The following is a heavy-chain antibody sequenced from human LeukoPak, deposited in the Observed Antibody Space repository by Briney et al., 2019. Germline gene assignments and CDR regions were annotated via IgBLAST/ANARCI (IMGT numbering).Heavy chain of an antibody. V-gene: IGHV1-8*03. J-gene: IGHJ3*02. CDR3: ARGDMITFGGVIVLIAFDI. D-gene: IGHD3-16*02. CDR1: GYTFTSYD. Sequence: GASVKVSCKASGYTFTSYDINWVRQAPGQGLEWMGWMNPNSGDTGYAQKFQGRVTITRNTSISTAYMELSSLRSEDTAVYYCARGDMITFGGVIVLIAFDIWGQGTMVTVSS. CDR2: MNPNSGDT.